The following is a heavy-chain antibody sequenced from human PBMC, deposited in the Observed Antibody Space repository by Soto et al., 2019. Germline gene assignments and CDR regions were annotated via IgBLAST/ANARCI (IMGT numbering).Heavy chain of an antibody. V-gene: IGHV4-59*01. J-gene: IGHJ5*02. CDR1: GGSISSYY. CDR2: IYYSGST. CDR3: ARADWNDVGYEGGCWFDP. D-gene: IGHD1-1*01. Sequence: PSETLSLTCTVSGGSISSYYWSWIRQPPGKGLEWIGYIYYSGSTNYNPSLKSRVTISVDTSKNQFSLKLSSVTAADTAVYYCARADWNDVGYEGGCWFDPWGQGTLVTVSS.